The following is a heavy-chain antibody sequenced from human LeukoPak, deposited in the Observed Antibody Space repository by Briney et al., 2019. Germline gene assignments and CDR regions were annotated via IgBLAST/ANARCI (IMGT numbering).Heavy chain of an antibody. CDR1: GGTFSSYA. CDR2: IIPIFGTA. Sequence: EASVKVSCTASGGTFSSYAISWVRQAPGQGLEWMGGIIPIFGTANYAQKFQGRVTITADESTSTACMELSSLRSEDTAVYYCARDYGRSRYFDYWGQGTLVTASS. V-gene: IGHV1-69*13. D-gene: IGHD4-17*01. J-gene: IGHJ4*02. CDR3: ARDYGRSRYFDY.